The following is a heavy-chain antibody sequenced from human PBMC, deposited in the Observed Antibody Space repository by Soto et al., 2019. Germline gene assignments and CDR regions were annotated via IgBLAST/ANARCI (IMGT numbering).Heavy chain of an antibody. CDR3: VKGYWKGDV. CDR2: ISGSGGSI. Sequence: EVQLLESGGGLVQPGGSLRLSCAASGFTFSTYAMNWVRQAPGNGLEWVSAISGSGGSIHYADSVKGRFTISRDNSKNTLYLQMNSLREEDTAVYHCVKGYWKGDVWGPGTTVTVSS. D-gene: IGHD1-1*01. J-gene: IGHJ6*02. CDR1: GFTFSTYA. V-gene: IGHV3-23*01.